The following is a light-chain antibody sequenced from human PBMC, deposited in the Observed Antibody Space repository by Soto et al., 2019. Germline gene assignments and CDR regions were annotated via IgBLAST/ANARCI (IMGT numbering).Light chain of an antibody. CDR3: MQALRTTWT. CDR2: LGS. J-gene: IGKJ1*01. CDR1: QSLLHSNGYNY. V-gene: IGKV2-28*01. Sequence: DLVMTQSPLSLPVTPGEPASISCRSSQSLLHSNGYNYLDWYLQKPGQSPQLLIYLGSNRASGVHDRFSGSGSGTDCTLKISRVEAGDVGVYYCMQALRTTWTFGQGTKVEIK.